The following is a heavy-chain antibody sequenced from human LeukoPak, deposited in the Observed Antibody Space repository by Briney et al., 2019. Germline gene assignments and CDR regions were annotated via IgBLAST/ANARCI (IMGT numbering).Heavy chain of an antibody. CDR3: AKGNYYSNYGMDV. CDR2: IWYDGSKK. Sequence: GSLRLSCAGAGFTFRTYGMHWVRQGPGKGVGGGAVIWYDGSKKYYADSVKGRFTISRDNSKNTLYVQMDSLRAEDTAVYYCAKGNYYSNYGMDVWGQGTTVIVSS. V-gene: IGHV3-33*06. CDR1: GFTFRTYG. J-gene: IGHJ6*02.